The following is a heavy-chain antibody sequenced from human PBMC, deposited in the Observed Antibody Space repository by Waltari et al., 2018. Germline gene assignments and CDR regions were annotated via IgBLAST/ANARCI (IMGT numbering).Heavy chain of an antibody. CDR2: IFNRPPYS. CDR3: ARDKRYDYIRGSYKDS. Sequence: EVQLVESGGGLVKPGGSLRLSCAASGFSFSDYPMNWVRQTPGKGLECVSYIFNRPPYSLYADSVRGRFTVSRDDAKNTLFLQMNSLRGEDTAVYDCARDKRYDYIRGSYKDSWGRGTLVTVSS. D-gene: IGHD3-16*01. V-gene: IGHV3-21*02. CDR1: GFSFSDYP. J-gene: IGHJ4*02.